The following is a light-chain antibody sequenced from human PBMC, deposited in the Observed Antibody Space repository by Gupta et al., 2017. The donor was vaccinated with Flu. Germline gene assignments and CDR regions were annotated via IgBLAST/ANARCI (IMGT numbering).Light chain of an antibody. CDR2: AAS. J-gene: IGKJ5*01. CDR3: LQHYSWPPVT. Sequence: EIVLTQSPATLSLSPGQRATLSCRASRSVSTYLAWYQQKPGQAPRLLIYAASNRATGLPARFSGSGCGTDFTLTISSREPEDFAFYYCLQHYSWPPVTLGQGTRLEIK. V-gene: IGKV3-11*01. CDR1: RSVSTY.